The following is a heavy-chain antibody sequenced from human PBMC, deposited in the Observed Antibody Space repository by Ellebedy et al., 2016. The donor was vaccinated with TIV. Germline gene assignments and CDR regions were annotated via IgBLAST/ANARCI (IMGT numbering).Heavy chain of an antibody. CDR3: ARYPRDSSEDY. CDR2: INPSGGST. J-gene: IGHJ4*02. V-gene: IGHV1-46*01. D-gene: IGHD3-22*01. CDR1: GGTFSSYA. Sequence: ASVKVSXXASGGTFSSYAISWVRQAPGQGLEWMGIINPSGGSTSYAQKFQGRVTMTRDTSTSTVYMELSSLRSEDTAVYYCARYPRDSSEDYWGQGTLVTVSS.